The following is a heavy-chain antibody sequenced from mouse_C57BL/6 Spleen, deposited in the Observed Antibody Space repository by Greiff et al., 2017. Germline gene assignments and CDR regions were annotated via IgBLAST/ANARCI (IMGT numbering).Heavy chain of an antibody. V-gene: IGHV1-7*01. CDR3: ARLTAQDPAWFAY. Sequence: QVQLQQSGAELAKPGASVKLSCKASGYTFTSYWMHWVKQRPGQGLEWIGYINPSSGYTKYNQKFKDKATLTADKSSSTAYMQLSSLTYEDSAVYYCARLTAQDPAWFAYWGQGTLVTVSA. CDR1: GYTFTSYW. J-gene: IGHJ3*01. CDR2: INPSSGYT. D-gene: IGHD3-2*02.